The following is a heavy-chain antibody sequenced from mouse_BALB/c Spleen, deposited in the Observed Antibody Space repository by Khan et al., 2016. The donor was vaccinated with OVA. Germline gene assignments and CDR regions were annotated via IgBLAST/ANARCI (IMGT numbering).Heavy chain of an antibody. CDR3: TRVGPDY. V-gene: IGHV1-80*01. CDR1: GYAFSSYW. CDR2: IYPGDGDT. Sequence: QVQLQQSGAELVRPGSSVKISCKASGYAFSSYWMNWVKQRPGQGLEWIGQIYPGDGDTNYNGNFKGKATLTADTSSSTAYMQLSSLTSEDSAVYFCTRVGPDYWGQGTTLTVSS. J-gene: IGHJ2*01.